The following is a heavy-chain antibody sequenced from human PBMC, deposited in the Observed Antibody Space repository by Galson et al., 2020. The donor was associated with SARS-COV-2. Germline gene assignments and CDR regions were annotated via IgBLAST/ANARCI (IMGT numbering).Heavy chain of an antibody. Sequence: GESLKISCAASGFTFSNYWMHWVRQAPGKGLVWVSRINSGGGTTTDHADSVKGRFTISRDNAKNTLYLQMNSLRDDDAAMYFCARGTNDWYGIDYGGRGSLVTVSS. CDR3: ARGTNDWYGIDY. D-gene: IGHD3-9*01. CDR2: INSGGGTTT. J-gene: IGHJ4*02. CDR1: GFTFSNYW. V-gene: IGHV3-74*01.